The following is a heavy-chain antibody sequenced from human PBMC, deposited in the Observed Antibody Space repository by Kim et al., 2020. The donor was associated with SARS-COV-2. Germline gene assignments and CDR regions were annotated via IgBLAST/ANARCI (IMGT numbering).Heavy chain of an antibody. Sequence: ADAVKGRLTIYRNNSKNTLYLQMNSLRAEDTDVYYCASGNSSGYHDAFDIWGQGTMVTVSS. J-gene: IGHJ3*02. CDR3: ASGNSSGYHDAFDI. D-gene: IGHD3-22*01. V-gene: IGHV3-53*04.